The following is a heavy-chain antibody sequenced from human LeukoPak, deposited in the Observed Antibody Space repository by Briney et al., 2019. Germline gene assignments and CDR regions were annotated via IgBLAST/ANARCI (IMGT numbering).Heavy chain of an antibody. V-gene: IGHV3-30*02. J-gene: IGHJ4*02. CDR3: AKDALPPYSSGWYPLDY. Sequence: PGGSLRLSCAASGFTFSNYGMHWVRQAPGKGLEWVAFIQYDGSNKYYADSVKGRFIISRDNSKNTLYLQMNSLRAEDTAVYYCAKDALPPYSSGWYPLDYWGQGTLVTVSS. CDR2: IQYDGSNK. D-gene: IGHD6-19*01. CDR1: GFTFSNYG.